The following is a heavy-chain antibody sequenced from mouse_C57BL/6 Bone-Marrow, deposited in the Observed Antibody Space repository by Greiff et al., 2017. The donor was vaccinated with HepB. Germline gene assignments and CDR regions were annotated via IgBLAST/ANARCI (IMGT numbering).Heavy chain of an antibody. J-gene: IGHJ1*03. V-gene: IGHV2-5*01. CDR2: IWRGGST. CDR1: GFSLTSYG. CDR3: AKGPRYYGSSLYWYFDV. D-gene: IGHD1-1*01. Sequence: QVQLKQSGPGLVQPSQSLSITCTVSGFSLTSYGVHWVRQSPGKGLEWLGVIWRGGSTDYNAAFMSRLSITKDNSKSQVFFKMNSLQADDTAIYYCAKGPRYYGSSLYWYFDVWGTGTTVTVFS.